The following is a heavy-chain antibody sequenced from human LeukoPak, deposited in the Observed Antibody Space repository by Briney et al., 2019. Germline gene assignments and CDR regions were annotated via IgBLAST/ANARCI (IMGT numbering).Heavy chain of an antibody. V-gene: IGHV3-30*02. CDR3: AKQPKRRYDFWSGYYTGLEQGRDY. D-gene: IGHD3-3*01. CDR1: GFTFSSYG. CDR2: IRYDGSNK. Sequence: PGGSLRLSCAASGFTFSSYGMHWVRQAPGKGLEWVAFIRYDGSNKYYADSVKGRFTISRDNSKNTLYLQMNSLRAEDTAVYYCAKQPKRRYDFWSGYYTGLEQGRDYWGQGTLVTVSS. J-gene: IGHJ4*02.